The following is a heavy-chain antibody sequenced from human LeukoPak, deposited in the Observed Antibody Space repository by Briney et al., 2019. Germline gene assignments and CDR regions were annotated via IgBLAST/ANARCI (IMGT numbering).Heavy chain of an antibody. V-gene: IGHV3-30*04. D-gene: IGHD2-15*01. CDR2: ISYDGSNK. J-gene: IGHJ4*02. CDR3: ARGIVVVVAATPDLDY. Sequence: GRSLRLSCAASGFTFSSYAMHWVRQAPGRGLEWVAVISYDGSNKYYADSVKGRFTISRDNSKNTLYLQMNSLRAEDTAVYYCARGIVVVVAATPDLDYWGQGTLVTVSS. CDR1: GFTFSSYA.